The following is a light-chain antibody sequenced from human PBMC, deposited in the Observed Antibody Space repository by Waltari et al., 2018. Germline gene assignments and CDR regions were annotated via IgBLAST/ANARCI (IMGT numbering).Light chain of an antibody. CDR2: EVS. V-gene: IGLV2-14*01. Sequence: QSALTQPASVPGSPGQSITISCTGTSSDVGGYNYVSWYQQHPGKAPKLMIYEVSNRPSGVSNRFSGSKSDNTASLTISGLQAEDEADYYCSSYTRSSTYVFGTGTKVTVL. CDR1: SSDVGGYNY. J-gene: IGLJ1*01. CDR3: SSYTRSSTYV.